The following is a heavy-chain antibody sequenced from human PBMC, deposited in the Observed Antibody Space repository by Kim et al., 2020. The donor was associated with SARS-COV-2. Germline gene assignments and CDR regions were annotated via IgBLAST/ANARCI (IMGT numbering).Heavy chain of an antibody. CDR3: SAFGEAVY. Sequence: GGSLRLSCAASGFTFSSYSMNWVRQAPGKGLEWVSSISSSSSYIYYADSVKGRFTFSRYNAKNSMYLQMNSLRAEDTAVYYFSAFGEAVYWGQGTLVPVS. D-gene: IGHD3-10*01. CDR2: ISSSSSYI. J-gene: IGHJ4*02. CDR1: GFTFSSYS. V-gene: IGHV3-21*01.